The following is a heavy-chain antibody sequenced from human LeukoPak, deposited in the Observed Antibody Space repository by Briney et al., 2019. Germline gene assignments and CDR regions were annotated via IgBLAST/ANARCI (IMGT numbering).Heavy chain of an antibody. Sequence: ASVKVSCKASGYTFTGYYMHWVRQAPGQGLEWMGWINPNSGGTNYAQKFQGRVTMTRDTSISTAYMELSRLRSDDTAVYYCARDAYCSSTSCYIPWGQGTLVTVSS. V-gene: IGHV1-2*02. D-gene: IGHD2-2*02. J-gene: IGHJ5*02. CDR2: INPNSGGT. CDR3: ARDAYCSSTSCYIP. CDR1: GYTFTGYY.